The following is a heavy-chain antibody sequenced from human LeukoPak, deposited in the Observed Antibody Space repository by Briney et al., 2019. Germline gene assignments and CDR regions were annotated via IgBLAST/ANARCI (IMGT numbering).Heavy chain of an antibody. D-gene: IGHD3-16*02. CDR1: GLMFSNYD. CDR2: ISISGEYT. CDR3: AYRTGFDY. Sequence: GGSLRLSCVVSGLMFSNYDMSWVRQAPGKGLEWVSTISISGEYTYYPDSVKGRFTISRDNSKDTLYLQMNTLRAEDTAVYYCAYRTGFDYWGQGTLVTVSS. J-gene: IGHJ4*02. V-gene: IGHV3-23*01.